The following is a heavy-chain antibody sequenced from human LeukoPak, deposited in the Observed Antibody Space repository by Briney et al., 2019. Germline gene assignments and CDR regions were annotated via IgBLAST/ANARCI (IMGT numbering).Heavy chain of an antibody. V-gene: IGHV4-30-2*01. J-gene: IGHJ4*02. CDR1: GGSISSGGYY. CDR3: ARARSGPARDYFDS. Sequence: PSETLSLTCTVSGGSISSGGYYWSWIRQPPGKGLEWIGYIYHSGSTYYNPSLKSRVTISVDRSKNQFSLKLSSVTAADTAVYYCARARSGPARDYFDSWGQGILVTVSS. D-gene: IGHD6-6*01. CDR2: IYHSGST.